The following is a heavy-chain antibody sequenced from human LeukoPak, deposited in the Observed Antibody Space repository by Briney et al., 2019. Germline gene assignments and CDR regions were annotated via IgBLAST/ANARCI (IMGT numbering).Heavy chain of an antibody. CDR3: ARDEGGDGYNFDY. D-gene: IGHD5-24*01. V-gene: IGHV1-2*02. J-gene: IGHJ4*02. CDR2: INPNSGGT. Sequence: ASVKVSCKASGYTFTGYYMHWVRQAPGQGLEWMGWINPNSGGTNYAQKFQGRVTMTRDTSISTAYMELSRLRSDDTAVYYCARDEGGDGYNFDYWGQGTLVTVSS. CDR1: GYTFTGYY.